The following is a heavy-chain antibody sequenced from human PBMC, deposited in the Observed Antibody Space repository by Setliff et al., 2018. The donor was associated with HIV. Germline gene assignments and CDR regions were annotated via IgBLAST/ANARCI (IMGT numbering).Heavy chain of an antibody. V-gene: IGHV3-74*01. D-gene: IGHD3-10*02. Sequence: GGSLRLSCAVSGFTFSTYLMHWVRQVPGKGLVWVSRIGGDGSRISYADSVKGRFTISRDNAKNTLYLQMNSLRAEDTAVYYCVKVSRGTVVRGVILVGYFDYWGQGTLVTVSS. CDR2: IGGDGSRI. CDR1: GFTFSTYL. CDR3: VKVSRGTVVRGVILVGYFDY. J-gene: IGHJ4*02.